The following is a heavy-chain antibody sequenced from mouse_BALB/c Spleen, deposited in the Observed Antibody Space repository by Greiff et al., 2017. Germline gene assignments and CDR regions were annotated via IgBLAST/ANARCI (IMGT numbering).Heavy chain of an antibody. V-gene: IGHV5-15*02. CDR1: GFTFSDYG. CDR2: ISNLAYSI. CDR3: ARKDYYGTHWYFDV. D-gene: IGHD1-1*01. Sequence: EVKLVESGGGLVQPGGSRKLSCAASGFTFSDYGMAWVRQAPGKGPEWVAFISNLAYSIYYADTVTGRFTISRENAKNTLYLEMSSLRSEDTAMYYCARKDYYGTHWYFDVWGAGTTVTVSS. J-gene: IGHJ1*01.